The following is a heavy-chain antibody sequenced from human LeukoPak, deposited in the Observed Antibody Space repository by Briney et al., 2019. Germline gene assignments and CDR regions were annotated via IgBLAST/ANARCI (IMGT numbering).Heavy chain of an antibody. CDR2: MNPNSGNT. CDR1: GYTFTSYD. Sequence: AASVKVSCKASGYTFTSYDINWVRQATGQGLEWMGWMNPNSGNTGYAQKFQGRLTMTRDTSITTAYMELTRLRPDDTAVYYCARGTMNLDYWGQGSLVTVSS. J-gene: IGHJ4*02. D-gene: IGHD3-22*01. CDR3: ARGTMNLDY. V-gene: IGHV1-8*01.